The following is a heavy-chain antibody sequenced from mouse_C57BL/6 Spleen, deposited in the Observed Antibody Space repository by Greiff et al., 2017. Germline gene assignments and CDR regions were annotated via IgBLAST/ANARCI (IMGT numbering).Heavy chain of an antibody. CDR1: GFTFSDYY. Sequence: EVMLVESEGGLVQPGSSMKLSCTASGFTFSDYYMAWVRQVPEKGLEWVANINYDGSSTYYLDSLKSRFIISRDNAKNILYLQMSSLKSEDTATYYCARFITTVVRYFDVWGTVTTVTVSS. CDR3: ARFITTVVRYFDV. D-gene: IGHD1-1*01. V-gene: IGHV5-16*01. J-gene: IGHJ1*03. CDR2: INYDGSST.